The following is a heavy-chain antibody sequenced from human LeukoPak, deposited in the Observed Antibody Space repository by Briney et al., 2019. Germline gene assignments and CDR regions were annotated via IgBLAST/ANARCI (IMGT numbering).Heavy chain of an antibody. CDR2: ISSGAITM. CDR1: GFMFRSFE. D-gene: IGHD6-19*01. Sequence: GGCLRLSCAASGFMFRSFEMYWVRQAPGKGLEWIAYISSGAITMYYADSVKGRFTISRDDAKNSLFLQMNSLRAEDTAVYYCALLAVASDFDYWGQGALVTVSS. CDR3: ALLAVASDFDY. J-gene: IGHJ4*02. V-gene: IGHV3-48*03.